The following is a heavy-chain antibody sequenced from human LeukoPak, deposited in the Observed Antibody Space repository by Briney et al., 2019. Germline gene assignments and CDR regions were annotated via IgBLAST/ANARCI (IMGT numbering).Heavy chain of an antibody. V-gene: IGHV3-66*01. CDR2: IYSGGTT. CDR1: GFTVSSNY. Sequence: GGSLRLSCAASGFTVSSNYMSWVRQAPGKGLEWVSVIYSGGTTYYADSVKGRFTISRDNSKNTLYLQMNSLRAEDTAVYYCARTATFAPHFDYWGQGTLVTVSS. J-gene: IGHJ4*02. CDR3: ARTATFAPHFDY. D-gene: IGHD5-18*01.